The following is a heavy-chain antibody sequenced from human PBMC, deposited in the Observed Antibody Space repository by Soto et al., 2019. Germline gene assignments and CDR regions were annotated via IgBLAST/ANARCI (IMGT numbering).Heavy chain of an antibody. V-gene: IGHV4-30-4*01. CDR1: GGSISSGDYY. CDR2: IYYSGST. Sequence: QVQLQESGPGLVKPSQTLSLTCTVSGGSISSGDYYWSWLRQPPGKGLEWIGYIYYSGSTYYNPSRKSRVTISVDTSKNQFSLKLSSVTAADTAVYYCAREDYSNRRGLDYWGQGTLVTVSS. J-gene: IGHJ4*02. D-gene: IGHD4-4*01. CDR3: AREDYSNRRGLDY.